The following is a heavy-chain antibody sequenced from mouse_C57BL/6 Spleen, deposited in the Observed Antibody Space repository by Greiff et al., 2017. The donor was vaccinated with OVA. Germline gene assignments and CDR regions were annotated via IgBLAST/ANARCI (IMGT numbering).Heavy chain of an antibody. CDR1: GFTFSDYG. D-gene: IGHD1-1*01. Sequence: EVKLVESVGGLVKPGGSLKLSCAASGFTFSDYGMHWVRQAPEKGLEWVAYISSGSSTIYYADTVKGRFTISRDNAKNTLFLQMTSLRSEDTAMYYCARPDTVVPNWYFDVWGTGTTVTVSS. CDR3: ARPDTVVPNWYFDV. J-gene: IGHJ1*03. CDR2: ISSGSSTI. V-gene: IGHV5-17*01.